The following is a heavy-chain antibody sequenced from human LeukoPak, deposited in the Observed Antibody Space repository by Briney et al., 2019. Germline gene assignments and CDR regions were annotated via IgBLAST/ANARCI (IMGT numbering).Heavy chain of an antibody. CDR2: ISYGATGN. J-gene: IGHJ4*02. CDR1: TFTFSIIG. D-gene: IGHD6-19*01. V-gene: IGHV3-30*03. CDR3: TRDLSSDWSLDY. Sequence: AGSLRLSCAASTFTFSIIGMHWDRPAQGKGREWVAFISYGATGNNYADSVKSRFTVTRDNSKSTLYLQMNGLRAEDTAVYYCTRDLSSDWSLDYWGQGTLVTVSS.